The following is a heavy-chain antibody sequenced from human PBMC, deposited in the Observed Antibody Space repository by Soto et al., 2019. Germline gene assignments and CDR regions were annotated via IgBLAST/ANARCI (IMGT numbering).Heavy chain of an antibody. CDR2: INHSGST. V-gene: IGHV4-34*01. CDR3: ASALSRYSSSSGY. Sequence: PSETLSLTCAVYGGSFSGYSWGWIRQPPGKGLEWIGEINHSGSTNYNPSLKSRVTISVDTSKNQFSLKLSSVTAADTAVYYCASALSRYSSSSGYWGQGTLVTVSS. J-gene: IGHJ4*02. D-gene: IGHD6-13*01. CDR1: GGSFSGYS.